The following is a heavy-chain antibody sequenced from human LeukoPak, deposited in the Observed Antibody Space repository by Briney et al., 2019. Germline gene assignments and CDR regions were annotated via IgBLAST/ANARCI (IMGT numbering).Heavy chain of an antibody. D-gene: IGHD2-2*01. CDR1: GYTFTGYY. J-gene: IGHJ5*02. V-gene: IGHV1-2*02. Sequence: EASVKVSCKASGYTFTGYYMHWVRQAPGQGLEWMGWINPNSGGTNYAQKFQGRVTMTGDTSISTAYMELSRLRSDDTAVYYCAREGDLRYCSSTSCYRWSDPWGQGTLVTVSP. CDR3: AREGDLRYCSSTSCYRWSDP. CDR2: INPNSGGT.